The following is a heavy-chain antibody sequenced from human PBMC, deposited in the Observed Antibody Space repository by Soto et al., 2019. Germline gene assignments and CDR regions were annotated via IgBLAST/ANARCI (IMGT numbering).Heavy chain of an antibody. Sequence: ASVKVSCKASGYSFTGNSMHWVRQAPGQGLEWLGWINPNNGGTNYAQKFQGWVTMTRDTSVSTAYMDLNRLKSDDTAVYYCTNLPATAVGDYWGQGTLVTVSS. V-gene: IGHV1-2*04. D-gene: IGHD6-13*01. J-gene: IGHJ4*02. CDR2: INPNNGGT. CDR3: TNLPATAVGDY. CDR1: GYSFTGNS.